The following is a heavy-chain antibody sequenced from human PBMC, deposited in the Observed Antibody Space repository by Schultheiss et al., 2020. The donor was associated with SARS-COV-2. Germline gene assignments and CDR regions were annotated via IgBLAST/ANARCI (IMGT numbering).Heavy chain of an antibody. CDR2: IYYSGST. CDR1: GGSISSSTYY. J-gene: IGHJ3*02. Sequence: SETLSLTCTVSGGSISSSTYYWSWIRQHPGKGLEWIGYIYYSGSTYYNPSLKSRVTISVDTSKNQFSLKLSSVTAADTAVYYCARAPTVVTRHAFDIWGQGTMVTVSS. V-gene: IGHV4-39*01. CDR3: ARAPTVVTRHAFDI. D-gene: IGHD4-23*01.